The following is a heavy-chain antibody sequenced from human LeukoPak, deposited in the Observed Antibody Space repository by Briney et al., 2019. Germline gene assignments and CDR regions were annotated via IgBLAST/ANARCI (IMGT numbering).Heavy chain of an antibody. Sequence: SETLSLTCTVSGGSISSYYWSWLRQPPGKGLEWIGEINHSGSTNYNPSLKSRVTISVDTSKNQFSLMLSSVTAADTAVYYCASLARSSWKNFGLYYFDYWGQGTLVIVSS. V-gene: IGHV4-34*01. CDR3: ASLARSSWKNFGLYYFDY. D-gene: IGHD6-13*01. CDR1: GGSISSYY. CDR2: INHSGST. J-gene: IGHJ4*02.